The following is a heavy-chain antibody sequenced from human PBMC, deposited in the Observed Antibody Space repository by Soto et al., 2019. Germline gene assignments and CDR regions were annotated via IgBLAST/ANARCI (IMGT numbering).Heavy chain of an antibody. CDR2: IYWDDDK. Sequence: QITLNESGPTVVRPTETLTLTCRFSGFSLTTSGVGVGWIRQSPGKAPEWLPLIYWDDDKRYSASLKSRLTLTKDTSKNQVVLTVSDLDPTDTATYYCAHRVLRTVFGLVTTTAIYFDFWGQGTPVAVSS. V-gene: IGHV2-5*02. CDR1: GFSLTTSGVG. CDR3: AHRVLRTVFGLVTTTAIYFDF. J-gene: IGHJ4*02. D-gene: IGHD3-3*01.